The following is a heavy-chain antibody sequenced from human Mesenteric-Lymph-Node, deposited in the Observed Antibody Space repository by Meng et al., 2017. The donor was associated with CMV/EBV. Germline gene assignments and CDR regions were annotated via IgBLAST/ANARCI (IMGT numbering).Heavy chain of an antibody. CDR2: ISWNSGSI. D-gene: IGHD2-2*02. CDR1: GFTFDDYA. J-gene: IGHJ6*02. Sequence: SLKISCAASGFTFDDYAMHWVRQAPGKGLEWVSGISWNSGSIGYADSVKGRFTISRDNAKNSLYLQMNSLRAEDTALYYCAKAYCSSTSCYTRLLNYYYGMDVWGQGTTVTVSS. CDR3: AKAYCSSTSCYTRLLNYYYGMDV. V-gene: IGHV3-9*01.